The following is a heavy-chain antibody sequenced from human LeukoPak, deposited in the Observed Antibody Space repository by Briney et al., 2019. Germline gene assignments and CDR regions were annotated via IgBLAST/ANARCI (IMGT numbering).Heavy chain of an antibody. CDR1: GFTFSSSG. CDR2: IWYDASRE. J-gene: IGHJ4*02. Sequence: GRSLRLSCAASGFTFSSSGMHWVRQAPGKGLEWVSVIWYDASREYYADSVKGRFTISRDSSKNTLYLQMNGLRAEDTAVNYCARGGGSNHAYFDYWGQGTLVTVAS. D-gene: IGHD5-12*01. V-gene: IGHV3-33*01. CDR3: ARGGGSNHAYFDY.